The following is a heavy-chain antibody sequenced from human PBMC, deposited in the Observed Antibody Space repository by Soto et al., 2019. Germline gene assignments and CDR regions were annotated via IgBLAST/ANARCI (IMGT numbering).Heavy chain of an antibody. CDR2: IYYSGST. J-gene: IGHJ5*02. CDR3: ARGRVLWFGEMQTKWFDP. D-gene: IGHD3-10*01. V-gene: IGHV4-31*03. CDR1: GGSISSGGYY. Sequence: QVQLQESGPGLVKPSQTLSLTCTVSGGSISSGGYYWSWIRQHPGKGLEWIGYIYYSGSTYYNPSIKSRFTIPVDTSKNQFPLMLSSGTAADTAVYYCARGRVLWFGEMQTKWFDPWGQGTLVTVSS.